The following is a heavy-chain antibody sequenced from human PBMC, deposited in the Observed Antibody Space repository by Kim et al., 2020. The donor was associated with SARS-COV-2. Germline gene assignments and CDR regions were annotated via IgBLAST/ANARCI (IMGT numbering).Heavy chain of an antibody. CDR3: ARRVEGTGTTAFDY. D-gene: IGHD1-1*01. J-gene: IGHJ4*02. V-gene: IGHV4-59*01. Sequence: TPALKGRDTISVDTSKNQFSLKLSSVTAADTAVYYCARRVEGTGTTAFDYWGQGTLVTVSS.